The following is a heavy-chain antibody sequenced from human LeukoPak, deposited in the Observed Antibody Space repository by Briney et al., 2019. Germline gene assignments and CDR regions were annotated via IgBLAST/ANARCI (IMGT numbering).Heavy chain of an antibody. V-gene: IGHV3-7*01. J-gene: IGHJ4*02. CDR2: IKHNGDEL. CDR3: ARELRTFDS. CDR1: GFTFSSYW. Sequence: GGSLRLSCATSGFTFSSYWMTWVRQAPGKGLEWVANIKHNGDELNYVDSVEDRFTISRDNAKNSLYLHMTSLRAEDTAVYYCARELRTFDSWGQGTLVTVSS. D-gene: IGHD3-16*01.